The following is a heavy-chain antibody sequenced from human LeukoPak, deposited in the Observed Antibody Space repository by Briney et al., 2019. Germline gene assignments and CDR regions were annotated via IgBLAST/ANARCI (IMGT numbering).Heavy chain of an antibody. CDR1: GGSISSSSYY. V-gene: IGHV4-39*01. Sequence: SETLSLTCTVSGGSISSSSYYWGWIRQPPGKGLEWIGSIYYSGSTYYNPSLKSRVTISVDTSKNQFSLKLSSVTAADTAVYYCARRVQQLSYYYYMDVWGKGTTVTVSS. CDR3: ARRVQQLSYYYYMDV. CDR2: IYYSGST. J-gene: IGHJ6*03. D-gene: IGHD6-13*01.